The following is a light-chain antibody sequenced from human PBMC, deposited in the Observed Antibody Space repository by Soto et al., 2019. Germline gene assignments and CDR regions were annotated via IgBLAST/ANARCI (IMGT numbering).Light chain of an antibody. CDR3: EQRTRYPCT. Sequence: ERATLSCRASQSVSSNLAWYQQKPGQAPRLLIYGASTRATGIPARFSGSGSGTEFTLTISSLHSEDLAVYECEQRTRYPCTIGHG. V-gene: IGKV3-15*01. J-gene: IGKJ1*01. CDR2: GAS. CDR1: QSVSSN.